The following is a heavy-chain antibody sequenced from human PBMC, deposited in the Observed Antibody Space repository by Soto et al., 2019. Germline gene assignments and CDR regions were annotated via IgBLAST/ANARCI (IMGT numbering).Heavy chain of an antibody. V-gene: IGHV4-30-4*01. J-gene: IGHJ5*02. CDR3: ARVGVVAATPSRWFDP. Sequence: QVQLQESGPGLVKPSQTLSLTCTVSGGSISSGDYYWSWIRQPPGKGLEWIGYIYYSGSTYYNPSLKIRVTISVDTSKNQFSLKLSSVTAADTAVYYCARVGVVAATPSRWFDPWGQGTLVTVSS. CDR1: GGSISSGDYY. D-gene: IGHD2-15*01. CDR2: IYYSGST.